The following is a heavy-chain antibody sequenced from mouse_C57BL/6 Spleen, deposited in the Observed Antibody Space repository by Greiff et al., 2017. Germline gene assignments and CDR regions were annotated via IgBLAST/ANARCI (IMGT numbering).Heavy chain of an antibody. J-gene: IGHJ2*01. CDR3: AGWEEGDGGY. CDR1: GYTFTDYN. Sequence: EVQLQQSGPELVKPGASVKIPCKASGYTFTDYNMDWVKQSHGKSLEWIGDINPNNGGTIYNQKFKGKATLTVDKSSSTAYMERRSLTSEETAVXDCAGWEEGDGGYWGEGTTLTVSA. CDR2: INPNNGGT. V-gene: IGHV1-18*01. D-gene: IGHD2-13*01.